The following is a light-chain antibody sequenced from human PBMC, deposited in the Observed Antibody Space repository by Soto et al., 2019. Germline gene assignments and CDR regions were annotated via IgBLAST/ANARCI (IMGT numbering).Light chain of an antibody. CDR3: QQYYSYSLT. CDR1: QSVYNN. CDR2: GAS. J-gene: IGKJ4*01. V-gene: IGKV3-15*01. Sequence: EIVMTQSPATLSVSPGERATLSCRASQSVYNNLAWYQQKPGQAPRLLIYGASTRATGIPARFSGSGSGTEFTLTISCLQSEDFATYYCQQYYSYSLTFGGGTKVEIK.